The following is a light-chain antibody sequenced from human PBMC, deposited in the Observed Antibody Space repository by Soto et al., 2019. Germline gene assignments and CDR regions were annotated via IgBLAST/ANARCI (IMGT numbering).Light chain of an antibody. Sequence: QSVLTQPASVSESPGQSITISCTGTSSDVGGYYYVSWYQHHPGKAPKLMIYQVSNRPSGVSNRFSGSKSGNTASLTISGLQAEDEADYYCSSYTSSNTFYVFGTGTKGTVL. CDR1: SSDVGGYYY. J-gene: IGLJ1*01. CDR2: QVS. CDR3: SSYTSSNTFYV. V-gene: IGLV2-14*01.